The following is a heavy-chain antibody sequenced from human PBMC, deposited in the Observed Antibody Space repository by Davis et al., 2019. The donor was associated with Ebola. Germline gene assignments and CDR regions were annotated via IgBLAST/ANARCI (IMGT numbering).Heavy chain of an antibody. J-gene: IGHJ4*02. V-gene: IGHV3-11*01. CDR2: ISSSGSTI. CDR3: AKDRGSSGWYPIDY. D-gene: IGHD6-19*01. CDR1: GFTFSDYY. Sequence: GESLKISCAASGFTFSDYYMSWIRQAPGKGLEWVSYISSSGSTIYYADSVKGRFTISRDNAKNSLYLQMNSLRAEDTAVYYCAKDRGSSGWYPIDYWGQGTLVTVSS.